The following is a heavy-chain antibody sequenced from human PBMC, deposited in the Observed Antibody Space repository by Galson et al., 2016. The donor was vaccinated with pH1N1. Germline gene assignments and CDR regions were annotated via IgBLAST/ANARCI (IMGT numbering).Heavy chain of an antibody. CDR2: IRHDGSAK. J-gene: IGHJ5*02. D-gene: IGHD3-10*02. V-gene: IGHV3-30*02. Sequence: SLRLSCAVSGFTFRRYGLHWVRQAPGMGPEWLTFIRHDGSAKFYADSVKGRFSISRDNSKIVLYMEMNSLRPEDTAVYYCAKDVSGELIPSRIDLWGQGTLVTVSS. CDR1: GFTFRRYG. CDR3: AKDVSGELIPSRIDL.